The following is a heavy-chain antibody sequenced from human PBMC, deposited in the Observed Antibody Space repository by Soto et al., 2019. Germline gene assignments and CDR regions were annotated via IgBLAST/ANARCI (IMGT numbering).Heavy chain of an antibody. D-gene: IGHD3-3*01. CDR2: ISSSSSYI. V-gene: IGHV3-21*04. J-gene: IGHJ5*02. CDR1: GFTFSSYS. Sequence: GGSLRLSCAASGFTFSSYSMNWVRQAPGKGLEWVSSISSSSSYIYYADSVKGRFTISRDNAKNSLYLQMNSLRAEDTAVYYCAGKTRGFRVVIRANWFDPWGQGTPVTVS. CDR3: AGKTRGFRVVIRANWFDP.